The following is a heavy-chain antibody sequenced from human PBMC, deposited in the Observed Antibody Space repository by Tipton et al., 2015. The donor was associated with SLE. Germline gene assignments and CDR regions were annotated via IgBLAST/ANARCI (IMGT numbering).Heavy chain of an antibody. V-gene: IGHV3-23*01. CDR1: GFTFSSYG. CDR3: AKEIRGENYYDSTGGEDY. Sequence: SLRLSCAASGFTFSSYGMHWVRQAPGKGLEWVSAISGSGGSTYYADSVKGRFTISRDNSKNTLYLQMNSLRAEDTAVYYCAKEIRGENYYDSTGGEDYWGQGTLVTVSS. CDR2: ISGSGGST. J-gene: IGHJ4*02. D-gene: IGHD3-22*01.